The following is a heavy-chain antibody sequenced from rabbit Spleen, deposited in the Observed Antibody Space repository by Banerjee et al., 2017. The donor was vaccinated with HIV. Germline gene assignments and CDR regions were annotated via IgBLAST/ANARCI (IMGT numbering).Heavy chain of an antibody. J-gene: IGHJ6*01. CDR3: ARDTGSSFSSYGMDL. CDR1: GFDFSNYG. Sequence: QEQLVESGGGLVQPGGSLKLSCTASGFDFSNYGVTWVRQAPGKGLEWIVCIDVGSSGFTYFASWAKGRFTISKTSSTTVTLQMTSLTAADTATYFCARDTGSSFSSYGMDLWGPGTLVTVS. D-gene: IGHD8-1*01. CDR2: IDVGSSGFT. V-gene: IGHV1S45*01.